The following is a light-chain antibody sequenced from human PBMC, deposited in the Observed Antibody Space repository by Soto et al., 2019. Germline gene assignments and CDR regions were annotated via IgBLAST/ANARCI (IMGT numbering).Light chain of an antibody. CDR2: ANS. Sequence: QSVLTQPPSVSGAPGQRVTISCTGSSSNIGAGYDVHWYQQLPGTAPKLLIYANSNRPSGVPDRFSGSKSGTSASLAITGLQADDEAEYYCQSYDSGLALRVVGTGTKLTVL. CDR1: SSNIGAGYD. J-gene: IGLJ1*01. CDR3: QSYDSGLALRV. V-gene: IGLV1-40*01.